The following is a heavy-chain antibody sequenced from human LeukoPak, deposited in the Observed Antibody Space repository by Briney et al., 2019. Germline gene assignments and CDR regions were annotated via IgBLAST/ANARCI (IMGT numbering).Heavy chain of an antibody. Sequence: GGSLRLSCAASGFTFSSYAMTWVRQAPGKGLEWVASIKQDGSEKYYVDSVKGRFTFSRDNAKNSLYLQMDSLRAEDTAVYYCARDKSAGADTGSSFYYWGQGALVTVSS. J-gene: IGHJ4*02. CDR2: IKQDGSEK. D-gene: IGHD3-10*01. CDR3: ARDKSAGADTGSSFYY. CDR1: GFTFSSYA. V-gene: IGHV3-7*03.